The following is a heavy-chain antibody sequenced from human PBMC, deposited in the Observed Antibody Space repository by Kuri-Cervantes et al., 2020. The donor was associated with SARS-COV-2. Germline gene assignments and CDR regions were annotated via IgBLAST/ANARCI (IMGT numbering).Heavy chain of an antibody. CDR2: ITHSGST. J-gene: IGHJ3*02. CDR3: ASPSDITMVRGVIITGAFDI. D-gene: IGHD3-10*01. Sequence: SETLSLTCAVYGGSFSGYHWSWIRQPPGKGLEWIGEITHSGSTNYNPSLKSRVTISVDTSKNQFSLKLSSVTAADTAVYYCASPSDITMVRGVIITGAFDIWGQGTMVTVSS. V-gene: IGHV4-34*01. CDR1: GGSFSGYH.